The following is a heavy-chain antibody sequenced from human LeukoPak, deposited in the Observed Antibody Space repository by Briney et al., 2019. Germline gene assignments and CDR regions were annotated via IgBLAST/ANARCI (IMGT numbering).Heavy chain of an antibody. Sequence: GGSLRLSCAASGFTFSDYYMSWIRQAPGKGLEWVSYISSSGSTIYYADSVKGRFTISRDNAKNSLYLQMNSLRAEDTAVYYCARVEDSSSWLFDPWGQGTLVTVSS. V-gene: IGHV3-11*04. J-gene: IGHJ5*02. D-gene: IGHD6-13*01. CDR1: GFTFSDYY. CDR3: ARVEDSSSWLFDP. CDR2: ISSSGSTI.